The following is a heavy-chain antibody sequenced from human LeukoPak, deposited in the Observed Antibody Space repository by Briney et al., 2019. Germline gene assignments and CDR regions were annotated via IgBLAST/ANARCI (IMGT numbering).Heavy chain of an antibody. J-gene: IGHJ4*02. CDR3: ARVTTSGSYKFDY. Sequence: GGSLRLSCAASGFTLSSNYISWVRQAPGKGLEWVSLIYTSGSTYYADSVTGQFTISRDNSKNTLYLQMNSLRAEDTAVYYCARVTTSGSYKFDYWGQGTLVTVSS. V-gene: IGHV3-53*01. D-gene: IGHD3-10*01. CDR2: IYTSGST. CDR1: GFTLSSNY.